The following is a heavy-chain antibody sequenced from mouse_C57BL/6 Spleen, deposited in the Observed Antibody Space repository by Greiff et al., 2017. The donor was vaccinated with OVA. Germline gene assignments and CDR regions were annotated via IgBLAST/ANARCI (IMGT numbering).Heavy chain of an antibody. D-gene: IGHD2-4*01. J-gene: IGHJ2*01. CDR1: GYAFSSYW. CDR2: IYPGDGDT. V-gene: IGHV1-80*01. Sequence: QVQLLQSGAELVKPGASVKISCKASGYAFSSYWMNWVKQRPGKGLEWLGQIYPGDGDTNYNGKFKGKATLTADKSSSTAYRQLSSLTSEDSAVYFCARLGENDDDALDYWGQGTTPTVPA. CDR3: ARLGENDDDALDY.